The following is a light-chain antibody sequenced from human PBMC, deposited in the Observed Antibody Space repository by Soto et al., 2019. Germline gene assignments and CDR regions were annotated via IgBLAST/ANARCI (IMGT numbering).Light chain of an antibody. CDR3: QQYNSDSAWT. CDR1: QNIDTW. Sequence: DIQMTQSPSTVSASVGDRVTITCRASQNIDTWLAWYQNKPGNAPRLLIYKASSLERGVPSRFSGRGSGTEFSLTISSLQPDDLATYYCQQYNSDSAWTFGQGTKVEIK. J-gene: IGKJ1*01. CDR2: KAS. V-gene: IGKV1-5*03.